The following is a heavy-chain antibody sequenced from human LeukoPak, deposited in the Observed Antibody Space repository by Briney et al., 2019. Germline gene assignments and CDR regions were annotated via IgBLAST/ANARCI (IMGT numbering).Heavy chain of an antibody. D-gene: IGHD3-22*01. CDR2: IYYSGST. J-gene: IGHJ3*02. Sequence: SETLSLTCTVSGGSISSSSYYWGWIRQPPGKGLEWIGSIYYSGSTYYNPSLKSRVTISVDTSKNQFSLRLSSVTAADTAVYYCARDPLNSYDTGAYYVGRAFDIWGQGTMVTVSS. CDR1: GGSISSSSYY. CDR3: ARDPLNSYDTGAYYVGRAFDI. V-gene: IGHV4-39*07.